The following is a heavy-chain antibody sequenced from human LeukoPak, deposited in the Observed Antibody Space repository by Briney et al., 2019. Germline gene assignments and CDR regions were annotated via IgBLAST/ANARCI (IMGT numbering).Heavy chain of an antibody. Sequence: GGSLRISCAASGFTFADYGMSWVRQAPGKGLEWVSGITGNGGGVGYADAMKGRFTVSRDNAKNSLYLQMISLRDEDTALYYCARDHVGSGYYYFDSWGQGTLVTVSS. J-gene: IGHJ4*02. D-gene: IGHD3-22*01. CDR1: GFTFADYG. CDR3: ARDHVGSGYYYFDS. CDR2: ITGNGGGV. V-gene: IGHV3-20*04.